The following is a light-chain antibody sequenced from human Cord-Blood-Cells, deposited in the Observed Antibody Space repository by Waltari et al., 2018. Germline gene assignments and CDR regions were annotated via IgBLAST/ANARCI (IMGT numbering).Light chain of an antibody. CDR3: QQYGSSPPIT. J-gene: IGKJ3*01. CDR2: GAS. CDR1: QSVRSSY. Sequence: IALTQSPGTLSLSPGERATLSCRASQSVRSSYFALYQQEPGQAPRLLIYGASSWATGIPDRFSGSGSGTDFTLTISRLEPEDFAVCYGQQYGSSPPITCGPGTKVDIK. V-gene: IGKV3-20*01.